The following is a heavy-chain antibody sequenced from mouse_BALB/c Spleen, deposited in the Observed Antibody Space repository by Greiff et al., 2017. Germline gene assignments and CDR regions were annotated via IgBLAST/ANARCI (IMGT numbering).Heavy chain of an antibody. CDR3: ARDGSSYGFAY. CDR1: GYSFTDYI. V-gene: IGHV1-39*01. D-gene: IGHD1-1*01. CDR2: INPYYGST. Sequence: VQLQQTGPELVKPGASVKISCKASGYSFTDYIMLWVKQSHGKSLEWIGNINPYYGSTSYNLKFKGKATLTVDKSSSTAYMQLNSLTSEDSAVYYCARDGSSYGFAYWGQGTLVTVSA. J-gene: IGHJ3*01.